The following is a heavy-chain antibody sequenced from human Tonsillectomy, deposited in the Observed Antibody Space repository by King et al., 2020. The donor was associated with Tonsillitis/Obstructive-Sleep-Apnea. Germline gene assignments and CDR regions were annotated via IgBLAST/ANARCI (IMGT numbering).Heavy chain of an antibody. D-gene: IGHD1-26*01. CDR3: AKXXGRXXYGEXXY. CDR2: ISWNSGSI. Sequence: VQLVESGGGLVQPGRSLRLSCAASGFTFDDYAMHWVRQAPGKGLEWVSGISWNSGSIDYADAVKGRVTISRDNAKNSLYLQMNSLRAEDTALYYCAKXXGRXXYGEXXYWGXGTLVIVSX. V-gene: IGHV3-9*01. J-gene: IGHJ4*01. CDR1: GFTFDDYA.